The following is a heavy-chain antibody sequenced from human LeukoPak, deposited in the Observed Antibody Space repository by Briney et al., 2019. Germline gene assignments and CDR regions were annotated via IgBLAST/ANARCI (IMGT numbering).Heavy chain of an antibody. J-gene: IGHJ6*02. CDR3: ARCHGITGMKGDFYYYGMDV. CDR2: IYYSGST. Sequence: PSETLSLTCTVSGGSISSSSYYWGWIRQPPGKGLEWIGSIYYSGSTYYNPSLKSRVTISVDTSRNHFSLTLSSVTAADTAVYYCARCHGITGMKGDFYYYGMDVWGQGTTVTVSS. V-gene: IGHV4-39*07. D-gene: IGHD1-20*01. CDR1: GGSISSSSYY.